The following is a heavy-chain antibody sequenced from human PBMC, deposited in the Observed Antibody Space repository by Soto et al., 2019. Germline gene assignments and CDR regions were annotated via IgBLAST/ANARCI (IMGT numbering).Heavy chain of an antibody. CDR1: GGSISSYY. J-gene: IGHJ2*01. CDR3: AREPGVRDWYFDL. V-gene: IGHV4-59*01. CDR2: IYYSGST. Sequence: QVQLQESGPGLVKPSETLSLTCTVSGGSISSYYWSWIRQPPGKGLEWIGYIYYSGSTNYNPSLKSRVTISVETSKNQSSRNLSSVTGADTAVYYCAREPGVRDWYFDLWCRGTLVIVSS.